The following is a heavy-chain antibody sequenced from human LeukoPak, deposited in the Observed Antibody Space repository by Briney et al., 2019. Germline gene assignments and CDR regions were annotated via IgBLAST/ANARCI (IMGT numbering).Heavy chain of an antibody. CDR3: ARGYKRTTVTTCHFDY. J-gene: IGHJ4*02. V-gene: IGHV4-61*08. D-gene: IGHD4-17*01. CDR1: GGSISSGDYF. CDR2: ISYSGST. Sequence: SETLSLTCTVSGGSISSGDYFWSWIRQPPGKGLEWIGYISYSGSTNYNPSLKSRVTISGDTSKNQFSLKLSSVTAADTAVYYCARGYKRTTVTTCHFDYWGQGTLVTVSS.